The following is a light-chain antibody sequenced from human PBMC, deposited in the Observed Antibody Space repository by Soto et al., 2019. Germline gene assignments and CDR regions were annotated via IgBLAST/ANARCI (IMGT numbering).Light chain of an antibody. V-gene: IGLV2-14*01. Sequence: QSVLPQPASVSGSPGQSITISCTGTTSDVGGYNYVSWYQQHPGKAPKLMIYEVSNRPSGVSNRFSGAKSGNTASLTVSGLQVEDEADYYCSSYTGRSTPDDFGTGTKLTLL. CDR1: TSDVGGYNY. CDR2: EVS. CDR3: SSYTGRSTPDD. J-gene: IGLJ1*01.